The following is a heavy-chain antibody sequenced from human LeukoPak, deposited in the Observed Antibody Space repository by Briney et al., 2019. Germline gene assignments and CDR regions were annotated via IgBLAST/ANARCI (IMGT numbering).Heavy chain of an antibody. V-gene: IGHV3-21*01. CDR2: ISSSSSYI. Sequence: GGSLRLSCAASGFTFSSYSMNWVRQAPGKGLEWVSSISSSSSYIYYADSVKCRFTISRDNAKNSLYLQMNSLRAEDTAVYYCARDSVVVTATTYYYYYYMDVWGKGTTVTVSS. CDR3: ARDSVVVTATTYYYYYYMDV. CDR1: GFTFSSYS. J-gene: IGHJ6*03. D-gene: IGHD2-21*02.